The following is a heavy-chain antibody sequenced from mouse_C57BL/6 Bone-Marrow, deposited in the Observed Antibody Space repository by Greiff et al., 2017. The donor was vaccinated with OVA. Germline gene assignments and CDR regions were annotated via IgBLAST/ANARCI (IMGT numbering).Heavy chain of an antibody. CDR3: DRWSTTVPHCYLDY. V-gene: IGHV1-9*01. D-gene: IGHD1-1*01. CDR2: ILPGSGST. Sequence: QVQLQQSGAELMKPGASVKLSCKATGYTFTGYWIEWVKQRPGHGLEWIGEILPGSGSTNYNEKFKGKATFTADTSSNTAYMQLSSLTTEDSAIFICDRWSTTVPHCYLDYWGQGTSVTVSS. CDR1: GYTFTGYW. J-gene: IGHJ4*01.